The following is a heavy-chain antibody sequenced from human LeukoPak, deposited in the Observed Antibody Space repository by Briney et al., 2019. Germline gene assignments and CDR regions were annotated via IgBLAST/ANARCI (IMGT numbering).Heavy chain of an antibody. CDR3: AREGMGYGGNGADY. CDR1: GFTFSSYS. V-gene: IGHV3-21*01. J-gene: IGHJ4*02. Sequence: GGSLRLSCAASGFTFSSYSMNWVRQAPGKGLEWASSISSSSSYIYYADSVKGRFTISRDNAKNSLYLQMNSLRAENTAVYYCAREGMGYGGNGADYWGQGTLVTVSS. CDR2: ISSSSSYI. D-gene: IGHD4-23*01.